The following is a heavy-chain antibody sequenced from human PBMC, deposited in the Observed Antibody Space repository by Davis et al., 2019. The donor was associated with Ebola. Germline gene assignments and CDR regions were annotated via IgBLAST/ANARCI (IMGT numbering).Heavy chain of an antibody. CDR1: GFTVSSNY. CDR3: ASGIQLWMNYYYGMDV. Sequence: GESLKISCAASGFTVSSNYMSWVRQAPGKGLEWVSVIYSGGSTYYADSVKGRFTISRDNSKNTLYLQMNSLRAEDTAVYYCASGIQLWMNYYYGMDVWSQGTTVTVSS. D-gene: IGHD5-18*01. V-gene: IGHV3-66*01. J-gene: IGHJ6*02. CDR2: IYSGGST.